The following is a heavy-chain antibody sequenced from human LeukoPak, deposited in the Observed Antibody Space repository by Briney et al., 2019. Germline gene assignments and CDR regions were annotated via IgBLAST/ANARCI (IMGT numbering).Heavy chain of an antibody. V-gene: IGHV1-18*01. J-gene: IGHJ4*02. CDR2: ISAYDGNT. Sequence: ASVKVSCKASGYTFTNYGISWVRQAPGQGLEWMGWISAYDGNTNYAQKFQGRVTMTTDTSTTTAYMEVKSLRSDDTAVFYCARDGGYSSGSSDYWGQGTLVTVSS. CDR3: ARDGGYSSGSSDY. D-gene: IGHD6-19*01. CDR1: GYTFTNYG.